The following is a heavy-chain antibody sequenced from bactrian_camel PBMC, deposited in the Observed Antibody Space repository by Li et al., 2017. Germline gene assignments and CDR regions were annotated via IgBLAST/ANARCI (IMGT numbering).Heavy chain of an antibody. Sequence: QLVESGGGSVQPGGSLTLSCKYSINRYCMGWFRQVPGQEREGVAAIDTGDGSTYYLNSVEGRFTISHDNAKNTPYLQMNSLKPEDTAIYYCAARGPYCYTKLSVRDFTYWGQGTQVTVS. V-gene: IGHV3S1*01. CDR3: AARGPYCYTKLSVRDFTY. CDR1: YSINRYC. CDR2: IDTGDGST. D-gene: IGHD2*01. J-gene: IGHJ6*01.